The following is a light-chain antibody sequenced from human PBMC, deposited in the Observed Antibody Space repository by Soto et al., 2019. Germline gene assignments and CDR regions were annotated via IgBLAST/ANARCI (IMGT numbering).Light chain of an antibody. J-gene: IGKJ4*01. CDR3: QKYDTAPLT. CDR2: GAS. Sequence: DIQVTQSPSSLSASLGDRVSITCRASRDISNYLAWYQQKPGQVPRLLISGASTLHSGVPSRFSGSWSGTDFTLTITSLQPEDIATYFCQKYDTAPLTFGGGTKVDIK. CDR1: RDISNY. V-gene: IGKV1-27*01.